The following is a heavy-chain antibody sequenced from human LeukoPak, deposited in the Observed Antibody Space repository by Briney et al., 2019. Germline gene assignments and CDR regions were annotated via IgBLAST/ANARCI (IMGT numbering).Heavy chain of an antibody. CDR3: AKDVPWFDP. Sequence: GGSLRLSCAASGFTFSSYGMHWVRQAPGKGLEWVAVMSYDGSNKYYADSVKGRFTISRDNSKNTLYLQMNSLRAEDTAVYYCAKDVPWFDPWGQGTLVTVSS. CDR2: MSYDGSNK. V-gene: IGHV3-30*18. D-gene: IGHD2-2*01. J-gene: IGHJ5*02. CDR1: GFTFSSYG.